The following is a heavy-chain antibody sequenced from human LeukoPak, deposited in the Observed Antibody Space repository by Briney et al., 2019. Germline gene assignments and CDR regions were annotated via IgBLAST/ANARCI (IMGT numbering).Heavy chain of an antibody. D-gene: IGHD3-10*01. CDR2: IYYSGST. V-gene: IGHV4-39*01. CDR1: GGSISSSSYY. J-gene: IGHJ4*02. Sequence: SETLSLTCTVSGGSISSSSYYWGWIRQHPGKGLEWNGSIYYSGSTYYNPSLKSRVTISVDTSKNQFSLKLRSVTAADTAVYYCERHTMVRGVTSSDDYWGQGTLVTVSS. CDR3: ERHTMVRGVTSSDDY.